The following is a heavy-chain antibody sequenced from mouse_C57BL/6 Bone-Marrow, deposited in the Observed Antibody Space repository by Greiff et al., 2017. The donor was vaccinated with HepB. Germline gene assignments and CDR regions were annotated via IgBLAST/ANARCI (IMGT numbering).Heavy chain of an antibody. V-gene: IGHV14-4*01. CDR2: IDPENGDT. CDR3: TRVWYFDV. Sequence: EVQLQQSGAELARPGASVKLSCKASGYTFTSYGISWVKQRPEQGLEWIGWIDPENGDTEYASKFQGKATITADTSSNTAYLQLSSLTSEDTAVYYCTRVWYFDVWGTGTTVTVSS. CDR1: GYTFTSYG. J-gene: IGHJ1*03.